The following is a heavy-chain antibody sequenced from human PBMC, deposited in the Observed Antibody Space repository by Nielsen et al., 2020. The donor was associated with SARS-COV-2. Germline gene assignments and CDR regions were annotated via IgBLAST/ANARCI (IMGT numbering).Heavy chain of an antibody. V-gene: IGHV1-8*02. Sequence: ASVKVSCKASGYSFTSYEINWVRQATGQGLEWMGWMNPNSGNTGYAQKFQGRVTMTRSTSTSTAYMELHSLGSEDTAVYYCARERNIVAGDYFDYWGQGTLVTVSS. CDR1: GYSFTSYE. CDR3: ARERNIVAGDYFDY. CDR2: MNPNSGNT. J-gene: IGHJ4*02. D-gene: IGHD6-13*01.